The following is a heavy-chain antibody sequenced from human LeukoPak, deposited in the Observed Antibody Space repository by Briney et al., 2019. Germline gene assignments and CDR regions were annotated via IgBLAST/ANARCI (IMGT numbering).Heavy chain of an antibody. CDR3: ARLVGANWFDP. J-gene: IGHJ5*02. Sequence: PGGSLRLSCAASGFTVSSNYMSWVRQAPGKGLEWVSVIYSGGSTYYADSVKGRFTISRDNSKNTLYLQMNSLRAEDTAVYYCARLVGANWFDPWGQGTLVTVSS. D-gene: IGHD1-26*01. CDR1: GFTVSSNY. V-gene: IGHV3-53*01. CDR2: IYSGGST.